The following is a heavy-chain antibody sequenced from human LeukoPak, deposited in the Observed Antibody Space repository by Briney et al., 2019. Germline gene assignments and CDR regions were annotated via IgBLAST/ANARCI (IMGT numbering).Heavy chain of an antibody. J-gene: IGHJ5*02. D-gene: IGHD2-15*01. V-gene: IGHV4-34*01. Sequence: SETLSLTCAAYGGSFSDYFWSWIRQPPGKGLEWIGEINHSGNTSYNPSLKSRVTISIDTSKNQFSLRLTSVAAADTAVYYCARGRGYCSGGSCYNWFDPWGQGTLVTVSS. CDR3: ARGRGYCSGGSCYNWFDP. CDR2: INHSGNT. CDR1: GGSFSDYF.